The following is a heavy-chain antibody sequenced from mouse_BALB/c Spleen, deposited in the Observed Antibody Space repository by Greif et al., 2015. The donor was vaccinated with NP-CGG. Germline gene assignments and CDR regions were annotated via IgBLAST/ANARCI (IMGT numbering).Heavy chain of an antibody. CDR2: ISSGSSTI. CDR1: GFTFSSFG. CDR3: ARGTYYGSSWYFDV. Sequence: EVKLVESGGGLVQPGGSRKLSCAASGFTFSSFGMHWVRQAPEKGLEWVAYISSGSSTIYYADTVKGRFTISRDNPKNTLFLQMTSLRSEDTAMYYCARGTYYGSSWYFDVWGAGTTVTVSS. D-gene: IGHD1-1*01. J-gene: IGHJ1*01. V-gene: IGHV5-17*02.